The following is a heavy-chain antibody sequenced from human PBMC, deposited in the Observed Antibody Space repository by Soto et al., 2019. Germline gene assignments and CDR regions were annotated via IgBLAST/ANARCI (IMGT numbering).Heavy chain of an antibody. V-gene: IGHV3-11*01. D-gene: IGHD3-16*01. CDR3: VSWVSDHFGY. CDR2: ISSSGSSGSII. Sequence: GWSLRLSCAASGFTFSDYYMSWIRQAPGKGLEWVSYISSSGSSGSIIYYADSVKGRFTISRDNSSNTVDLQMNSLRAADTALSYCVSWVSDHFGYWGQGTPETVSS. CDR1: GFTFSDYY. J-gene: IGHJ4*02.